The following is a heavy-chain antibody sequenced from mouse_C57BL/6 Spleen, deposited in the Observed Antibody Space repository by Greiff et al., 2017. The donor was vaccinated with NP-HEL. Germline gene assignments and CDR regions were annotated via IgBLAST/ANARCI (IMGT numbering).Heavy chain of an antibody. CDR1: GFTFTNYW. CDR2: VNRSSGKM. Sequence: VQLLQSGAELVKPGASVKLSCTASGFTFTNYWMHWVKQRPGKGLEWRGYVNRSSGKMKEKEKVKEKETMKADKSSNTANMQLSSLTYEDSAVYYCARRFESGYLKDAMDYWGQGTSVTVSS. J-gene: IGHJ4*01. V-gene: IGHV1-7*01. CDR3: ARRFESGYLKDAMDY. D-gene: IGHD1-3*01.